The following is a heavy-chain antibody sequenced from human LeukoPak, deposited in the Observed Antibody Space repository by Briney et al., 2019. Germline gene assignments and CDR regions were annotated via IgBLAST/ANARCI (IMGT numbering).Heavy chain of an antibody. D-gene: IGHD4-17*01. V-gene: IGHV4-31*03. J-gene: IGHJ4*02. CDR3: ARGGGPTTVTTLVDY. CDR2: IYYSGST. Sequence: PSETLSLTCTVSGGSISSGGYYWSWIRQHPGKGLEWIGYIYYSGSTYYNPSLKSRVTISVDTSKNQFSLKLSSVTAADTAVYYCARGGGPTTVTTLVDYWGQGTLVTVSS. CDR1: GGSISSGGYY.